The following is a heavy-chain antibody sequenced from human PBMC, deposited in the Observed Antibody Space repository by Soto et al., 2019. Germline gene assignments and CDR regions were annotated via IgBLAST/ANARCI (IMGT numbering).Heavy chain of an antibody. CDR2: ISDGDGDT. J-gene: IGHJ4*02. CDR3: AKGRTYFDF. CDR1: GFTFGDYA. Sequence: EVLLLQSGGGLVQPGGSLRLSCAASGFTFGDYAMTWVRQAPGKGLEWVSDISDGDGDTHYADSVKGRFTTSRDNSKNTLYLQMSSLRAEDAAVYYCAKGRTYFDFWGQGTRVTVSS. V-gene: IGHV3-23*01.